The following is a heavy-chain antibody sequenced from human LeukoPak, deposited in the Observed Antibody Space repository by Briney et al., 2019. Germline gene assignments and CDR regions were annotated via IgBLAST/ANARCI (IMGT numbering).Heavy chain of an antibody. Sequence: GASVKVSCKASGGTFSSYAISWVRQAPGQGLEWMGWINPNSGGTNYAQKFQGRVTMTRDTSISTAYMELSRLRSDDTAVYYCARDVGVRWLQFGYWGQGTLVTVSS. CDR1: GGTFSSYA. CDR3: ARDVGVRWLQFGY. V-gene: IGHV1-2*02. J-gene: IGHJ4*02. D-gene: IGHD5-24*01. CDR2: INPNSGGT.